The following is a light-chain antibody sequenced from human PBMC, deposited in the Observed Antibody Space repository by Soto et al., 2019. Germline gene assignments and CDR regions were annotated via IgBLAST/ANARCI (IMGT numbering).Light chain of an antibody. J-gene: IGKJ4*01. CDR2: GPX. Sequence: EIVMTQSPATLSVSPGERATLFCRASQSVSSYVAWYQQKPGQAPRLLIYGPXXXXXXXXXXFSGSGSGTEFTLTVSSLQSEDFAVYYCQQYYNWPLTFGGGTKVDIK. V-gene: IGKV3-15*01. CDR1: QSVSSY. CDR3: QQYYNWPLT.